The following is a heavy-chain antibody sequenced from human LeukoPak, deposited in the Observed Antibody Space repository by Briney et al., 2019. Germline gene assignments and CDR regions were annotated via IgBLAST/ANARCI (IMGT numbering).Heavy chain of an antibody. CDR2: IKQDGSEK. V-gene: IGHV3-7*01. J-gene: IGHJ4*02. CDR3: ARDSTYYYGSGSYPFFDY. CDR1: GLTFSSYW. Sequence: GGSLRLSCAASGLTFSSYWMSWVRQAPGKGLEWVANIKQDGSEKYYVDSVKGRFTISRDNAKNSLYLQMNSLRAEDTAVYYCARDSTYYYGSGSYPFFDYWGQGTLVTVSS. D-gene: IGHD3-10*01.